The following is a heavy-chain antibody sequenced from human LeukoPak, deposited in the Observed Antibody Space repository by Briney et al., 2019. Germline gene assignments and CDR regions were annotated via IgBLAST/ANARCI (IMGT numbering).Heavy chain of an antibody. CDR3: ARGHVLVTASFDF. V-gene: IGHV4-59*02. CDR2: VYHSGNT. CDR1: GGSVSPYY. Sequence: SETLSLACTVSGGSVSPYYWSWIRQFPGKGLEWIGYVYHSGNTDYNPSLKSRLTMSIDTSKNQFSLKLNSVTAADTAVYFCARGHVLVTASFDFWGQGTLVTVSS. D-gene: IGHD2-21*02. J-gene: IGHJ4*02.